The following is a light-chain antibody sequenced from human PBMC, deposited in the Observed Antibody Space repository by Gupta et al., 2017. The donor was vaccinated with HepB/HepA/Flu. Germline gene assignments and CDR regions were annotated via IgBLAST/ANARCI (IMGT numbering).Light chain of an antibody. CDR1: QSFSSNH. V-gene: IGKV3-20*01. Sequence: EVVLTQSPGTLSLSPGLEASLPCRASQSFSSNHLAWYQQKPGQPPRLIIYVGSHRATDIPFRFSGRGSGTHFTLTISRLEPEDVGMYFCQYDGNSPWPFGQGTKVEI. CDR2: VGS. CDR3: QYDGNSPWP. J-gene: IGKJ1*01.